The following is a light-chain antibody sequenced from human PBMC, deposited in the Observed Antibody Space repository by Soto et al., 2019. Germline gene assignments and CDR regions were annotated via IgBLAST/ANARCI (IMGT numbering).Light chain of an antibody. CDR1: QSISSQ. J-gene: IGKJ2*01. CDR2: AAS. Sequence: DIQMTQSPSSLSASVGDRVTITCRASQSISSQLNWYQHKPGKAPKFLIYAASSLQSGVPSRFSGSGSGTHFTLTISSLQPEDFATYFCQQSYSTLPYTFGQGTKLEMK. V-gene: IGKV1-39*01. CDR3: QQSYSTLPYT.